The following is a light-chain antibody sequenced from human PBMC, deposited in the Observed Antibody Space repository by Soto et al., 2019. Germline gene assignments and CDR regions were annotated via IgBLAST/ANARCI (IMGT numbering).Light chain of an antibody. CDR1: SRDVGAYDY. CDR3: CSYADGSIYF. V-gene: IGLV2-14*03. CDR2: YVD. J-gene: IGLJ1*01. Sequence: SALTQPASVSGSPGQSITISCTGTSRDVGAYDYVSWYLQYPDKAPQLLIYYVDHRPSGVSSRFSGYKSGNTASLTISGLQAEDEGDYYCCSYADGSIYFFGTGTKVTVL.